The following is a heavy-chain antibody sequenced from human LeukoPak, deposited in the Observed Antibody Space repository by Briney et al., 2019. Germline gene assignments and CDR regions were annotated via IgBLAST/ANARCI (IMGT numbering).Heavy chain of an antibody. CDR3: ASHSGGSCLGPRCDAFDI. CDR2: ISYDGSNK. D-gene: IGHD2-15*01. CDR1: GFAFSSYA. V-gene: IGHV3-30-3*01. J-gene: IGHJ3*02. Sequence: GGSLRLSCAASGFAFSSYAMHWVRQAPGKGLEWVAVISYDGSNKYYADSVKGRFTISRDNSKNTLYLQMNSLRAEDTAVYYCASHSGGSCLGPRCDAFDIWGQGTMVTVSS.